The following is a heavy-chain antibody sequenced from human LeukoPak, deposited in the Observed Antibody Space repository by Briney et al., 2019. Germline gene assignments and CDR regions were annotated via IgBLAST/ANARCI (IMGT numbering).Heavy chain of an antibody. Sequence: PGGSLRLSCAASGFTVSSNYMSWVRQAPGKGLEWVSVIYSGGSTYYADSVKGRFTISRDNSKNTLYLQMNSLRAEDTAVYYCARGEYTVVMSYWGQGTLVTVSS. V-gene: IGHV3-66*01. J-gene: IGHJ4*02. CDR1: GFTVSSNY. CDR2: IYSGGST. D-gene: IGHD2-15*01. CDR3: ARGEYTVVMSY.